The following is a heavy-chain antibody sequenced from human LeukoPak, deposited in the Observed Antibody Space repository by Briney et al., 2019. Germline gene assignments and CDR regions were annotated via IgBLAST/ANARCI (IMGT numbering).Heavy chain of an antibody. Sequence: GGSLRLSCAASGFTFSSYAMSWVRQAPGKGLEWVSAISGSGGSTYYAGSVKGRFTISRDNSKNTLHLQMNSLRAEDTAVYYCARGRFGVVTHYYYYYMDVWGKGTTVTVSS. D-gene: IGHD3-3*01. V-gene: IGHV3-23*01. CDR2: ISGSGGST. CDR3: ARGRFGVVTHYYYYYMDV. CDR1: GFTFSSYA. J-gene: IGHJ6*03.